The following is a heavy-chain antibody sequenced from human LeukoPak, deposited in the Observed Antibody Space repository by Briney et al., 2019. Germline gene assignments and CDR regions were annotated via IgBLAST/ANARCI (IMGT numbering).Heavy chain of an antibody. CDR3: AKDYSYGDYVEDYFDY. CDR2: ISWNSGSI. V-gene: IGHV3-9*01. D-gene: IGHD4-17*01. Sequence: PGGSLRLSCAASGFTFDDYAMHWVRQAPGKGLAWVSGISWNSGSIGYADSVKGRFTISRDNAKNSLYLQMNSLRAEDTALYYCAKDYSYGDYVEDYFDYWGQGTLVTVSS. J-gene: IGHJ4*02. CDR1: GFTFDDYA.